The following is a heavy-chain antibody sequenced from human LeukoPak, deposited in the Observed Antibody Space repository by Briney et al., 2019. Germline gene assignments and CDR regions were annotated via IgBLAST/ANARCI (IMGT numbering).Heavy chain of an antibody. CDR3: ARVEYIGNGNLY. D-gene: IGHD4-23*01. Sequence: PGGSLRLSCAGSGLTLRNNCMTWVRQAPRTGQEWVANSNQEGAGISYLPSVEGRFTISRDDAKDSVSLQMNSLRPEDTATYFCARVEYIGNGNLYGGQGTLVTVSS. CDR2: SNQEGAGI. CDR1: GLTLRNNC. J-gene: IGHJ4*02. V-gene: IGHV3-7*02.